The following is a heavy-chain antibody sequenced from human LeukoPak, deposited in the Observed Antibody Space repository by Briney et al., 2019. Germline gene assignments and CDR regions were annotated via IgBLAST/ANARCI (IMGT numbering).Heavy chain of an antibody. V-gene: IGHV3-21*01. D-gene: IGHD2-2*01. Sequence: GGSLRLSCAASGFTFSSYAMSWVRQAPGKGLEWVSSISSSSSYIYYADSVKGRFTISRDNAKNSLYLQMNSLRAEDTAVYYCARMGYHDAFDIWGQGTMVTVSS. CDR2: ISSSSSYI. CDR1: GFTFSSYA. J-gene: IGHJ3*02. CDR3: ARMGYHDAFDI.